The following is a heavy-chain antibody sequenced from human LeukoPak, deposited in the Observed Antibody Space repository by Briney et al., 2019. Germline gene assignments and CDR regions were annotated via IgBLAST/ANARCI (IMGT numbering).Heavy chain of an antibody. CDR2: ISWDGGST. J-gene: IGHJ4*02. CDR3: ARSPPLIFGVVYFDY. V-gene: IGHV3-43D*04. D-gene: IGHD3-3*01. CDR1: GFTFDDYA. Sequence: GGSLRLFCAASGFTFDDYAVHWVRQAPGKGLEWVSLISWDGGSTYYEDSVKARFTISRDNSKNSLYLQMNSLRAEDTALYYCARSPPLIFGVVYFDYWGQGTLVTVSS.